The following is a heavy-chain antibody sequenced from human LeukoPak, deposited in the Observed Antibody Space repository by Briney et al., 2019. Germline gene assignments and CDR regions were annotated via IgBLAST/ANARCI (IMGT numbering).Heavy chain of an antibody. CDR1: GGSISSFY. CDR3: ARQFVTYYYDSSGYYVRAAFDI. Sequence: PSETLSLTCTVSGGSISSFYWSWIRQPPGKGLEWIGYISHSGRTNYSPSLKRRVTISVDTSKNQFSLKLSSVTAADTAVYYCARQFVTYYYDSSGYYVRAAFDIWGQGTVVTVSS. D-gene: IGHD3-22*01. CDR2: ISHSGRT. V-gene: IGHV4-59*01. J-gene: IGHJ3*02.